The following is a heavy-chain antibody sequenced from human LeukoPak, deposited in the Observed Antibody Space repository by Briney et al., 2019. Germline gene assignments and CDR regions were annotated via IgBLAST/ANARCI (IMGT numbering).Heavy chain of an antibody. J-gene: IGHJ3*02. CDR1: GSPFSTYD. V-gene: IGHV1-2*02. Sequence: GASVKVSCKASGSPFSTYDMYWVRQAPGQGLEWMGWINPNSGDTNYAQNFQGRVTMTRDTSISTAYMELSRLRSDDTAVFYCARDGHRRYYYDSSGREHAFDIWGQGTMVTVSS. D-gene: IGHD3-22*01. CDR2: INPNSGDT. CDR3: ARDGHRRYYYDSSGREHAFDI.